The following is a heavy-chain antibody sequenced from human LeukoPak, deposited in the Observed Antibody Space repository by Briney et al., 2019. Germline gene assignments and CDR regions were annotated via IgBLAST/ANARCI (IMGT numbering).Heavy chain of an antibody. Sequence: GGSLRLSCAAPGYSFISFWIYSVRQVPGKGLVYVSRVNNEGTGRTYADSVKGRFTISRDNAKNTVYLRMNSLRDEDTAVYYCARGGPNHAFDIWGQGTMVTVSA. CDR1: GYSFISFW. D-gene: IGHD1-14*01. J-gene: IGHJ3*02. CDR2: VNNEGTGR. V-gene: IGHV3-74*01. CDR3: ARGGPNHAFDI.